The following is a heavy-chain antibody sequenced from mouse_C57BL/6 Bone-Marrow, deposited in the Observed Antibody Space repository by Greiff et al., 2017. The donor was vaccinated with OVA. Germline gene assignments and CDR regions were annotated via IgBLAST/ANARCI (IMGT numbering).Heavy chain of an antibody. CDR3: NTCSTHYYGSSYWYFDV. J-gene: IGHJ1*03. CDR2: IDPENGDT. CDR1: GFNIKDDY. D-gene: IGHD1-1*01. Sequence: VQLQQSGAELVRPGASVKLSCTASGFNIKDDYMHWVKQRPEQGLEWIGWIDPENGDTEYASKFQGKATITADTSSNTAYLQLSSLTSEDTAVYYCNTCSTHYYGSSYWYFDVWGTGTTVTVSS. V-gene: IGHV14-4*01.